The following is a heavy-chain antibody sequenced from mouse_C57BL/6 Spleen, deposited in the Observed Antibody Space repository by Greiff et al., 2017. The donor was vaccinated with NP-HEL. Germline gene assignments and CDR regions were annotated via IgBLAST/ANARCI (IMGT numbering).Heavy chain of an antibody. V-gene: IGHV1-81*01. CDR3: ARRTTVVEDFDY. D-gene: IGHD1-1*01. Sequence: AQLQESGAELARPGASVKLSCKASGYTFTSYGISWVKQRTGQGLEWIGEIYPRSGNTYYNEKFKGKATLTADKSSSTAYMELRSLTSEDSAVYFCARRTTVVEDFDYWGQGTTLTVSS. CDR1: GYTFTSYG. J-gene: IGHJ2*01. CDR2: IYPRSGNT.